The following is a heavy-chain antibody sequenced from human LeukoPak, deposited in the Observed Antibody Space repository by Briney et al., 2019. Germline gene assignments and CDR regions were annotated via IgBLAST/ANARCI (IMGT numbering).Heavy chain of an antibody. D-gene: IGHD3-9*01. V-gene: IGHV3-23*01. CDR1: GFTFSSYA. J-gene: IGHJ4*02. Sequence: PGGSLRLSCAASGFTFSSYAMSWVRQAPGKGLEWVSTISGSGGSTYYADSVKGRFTISRDNSKNTLYLQMNSLRAEDTAVYYCAEYYDILTGYPFTLWGQGTLVTVSS. CDR3: AEYYDILTGYPFTL. CDR2: ISGSGGST.